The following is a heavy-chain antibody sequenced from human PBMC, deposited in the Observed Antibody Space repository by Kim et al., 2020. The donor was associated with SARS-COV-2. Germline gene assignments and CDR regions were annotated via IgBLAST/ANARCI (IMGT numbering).Heavy chain of an antibody. J-gene: IGHJ6*02. Sequence: WGSLRLSCAASGFTFSSYGMHWVRQAPGKGLEWVAVIWYDGSNKYYEDSVKGRFTISRDNSKNTLYLQMNSLRAEDTAVYYCARGDYGDSIIDYQYGMDVWGQGTTVTVSS. CDR3: ARGDYGDSIIDYQYGMDV. V-gene: IGHV3-33*01. CDR1: GFTFSSYG. D-gene: IGHD4-17*01. CDR2: IWYDGSNK.